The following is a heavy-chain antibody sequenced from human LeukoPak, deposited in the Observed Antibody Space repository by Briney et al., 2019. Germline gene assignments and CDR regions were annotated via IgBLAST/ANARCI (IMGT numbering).Heavy chain of an antibody. CDR1: GYTFTSYG. Sequence: ASVQVSCKASGYTFTSYGISWVRQAPGQGLEWMGWISAYNGNTNYAQKLQGRVTMTTYTYTSTAYMELRSLRSDDTAVYYCARCVSSGYYFNYYYYMDVWGKGTTVTVSS. J-gene: IGHJ6*03. D-gene: IGHD3-22*01. V-gene: IGHV1-18*01. CDR3: ARCVSSGYYFNYYYYMDV. CDR2: ISAYNGNT.